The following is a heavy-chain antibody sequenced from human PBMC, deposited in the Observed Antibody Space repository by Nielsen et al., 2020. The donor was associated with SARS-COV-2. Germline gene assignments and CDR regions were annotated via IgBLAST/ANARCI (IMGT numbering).Heavy chain of an antibody. Sequence: GESLKISCAASGFTVSSNYMSWVRQAPGKGLEWVSVIYSGGSTYYADSVKGRFTISRENAKNSLYLQMNSLRAGDTAVYYCARGATLYGSGSYSSWFDPWGQGTLVTVSS. CDR2: IYSGGST. V-gene: IGHV3-53*01. CDR3: ARGATLYGSGSYSSWFDP. J-gene: IGHJ5*02. D-gene: IGHD3-10*01. CDR1: GFTVSSNY.